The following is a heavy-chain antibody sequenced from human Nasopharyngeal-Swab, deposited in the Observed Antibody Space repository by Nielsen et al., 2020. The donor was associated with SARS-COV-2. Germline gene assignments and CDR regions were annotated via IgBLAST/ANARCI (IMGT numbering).Heavy chain of an antibody. CDR1: GFTFSSYG. CDR2: IWYDGSNK. D-gene: IGHD2-15*01. Sequence: GESLKISCAASGFTFSSYGMHWVRQAPGKGPEWVAVIWYDGSNKYYADSVKGRFTISRDNSKNTLYLQMNSLRAEDTAVYYCAREGIVVVVGSGLDYWGQGTLVTVSS. J-gene: IGHJ4*02. V-gene: IGHV3-33*01. CDR3: AREGIVVVVGSGLDY.